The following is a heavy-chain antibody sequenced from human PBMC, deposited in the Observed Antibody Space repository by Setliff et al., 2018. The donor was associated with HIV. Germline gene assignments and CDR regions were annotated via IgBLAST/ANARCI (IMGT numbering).Heavy chain of an antibody. D-gene: IGHD3-22*01. CDR3: ASGVYYYDDSGYYPGYYYYYMDV. J-gene: IGHJ6*03. CDR1: GYRFSSYA. V-gene: IGHV1-69*13. CDR2: IIPVFGTP. Sequence: ASVKVSCKASGYRFSSYAISGVRQAPGQGLEWMGGIIPVFGTPNYAQKFQGRVTITADESTRTAYMELSSLRSEDTAVYYCASGVYYYDDSGYYPGYYYYYMDVWGRGTTVTVSS.